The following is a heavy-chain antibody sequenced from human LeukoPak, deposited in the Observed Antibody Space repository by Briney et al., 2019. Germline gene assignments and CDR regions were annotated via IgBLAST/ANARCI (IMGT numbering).Heavy chain of an antibody. V-gene: IGHV1-69*06. Sequence: SVKVSCKASGGTFSSYAISWVRQAPGQGLEWMGGIIPIFGTANYAQKFQGRVTITAGKSTSTAYMELSSLRSEDTAVYYCASRGRMVATMPGLNYYYYMDVWGKGTTVTVSS. CDR1: GGTFSSYA. D-gene: IGHD5-12*01. J-gene: IGHJ6*03. CDR2: IIPIFGTA. CDR3: ASRGRMVATMPGLNYYYYMDV.